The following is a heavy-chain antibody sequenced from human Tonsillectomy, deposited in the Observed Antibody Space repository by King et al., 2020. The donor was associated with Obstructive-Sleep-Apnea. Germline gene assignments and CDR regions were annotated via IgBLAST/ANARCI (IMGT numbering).Heavy chain of an antibody. CDR1: GGSVSSTTHY. CDR2: IYYIGNT. V-gene: IGHV4-39*07. CDR3: ARVVAITADYNFDY. J-gene: IGHJ4*02. D-gene: IGHD6-13*01. Sequence: QLQESGPGLVKPSETLSLRCTVSGGSVSSTTHYWGWIRQPPGEGLEGIGGIYYIGNTYYNPSPKSRITISVDTSKNQFSLNLSSVTAADTAMYYCARVVAITADYNFDYWGRGTLVTVSS.